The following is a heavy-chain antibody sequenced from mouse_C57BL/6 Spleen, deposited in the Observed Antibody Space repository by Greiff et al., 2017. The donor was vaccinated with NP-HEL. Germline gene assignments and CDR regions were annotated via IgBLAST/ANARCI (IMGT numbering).Heavy chain of an antibody. Sequence: VQLQQSGAELVRPGASVTLSCKASGYTFTDYEMHWVKQTPVHGLEWIGAIDPETGGTAYNQKFKGKAILTADKSSSTAYMELRSLTSEDSAVYYCTRTTVENFDYWGQGTTLTVSS. D-gene: IGHD1-1*01. CDR1: GYTFTDYE. CDR3: TRTTVENFDY. V-gene: IGHV1-15*01. CDR2: IDPETGGT. J-gene: IGHJ2*01.